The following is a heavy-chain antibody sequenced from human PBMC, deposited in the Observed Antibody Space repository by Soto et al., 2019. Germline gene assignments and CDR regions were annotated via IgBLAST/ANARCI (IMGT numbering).Heavy chain of an antibody. CDR1: GFTFGDYA. V-gene: IGHV3-49*03. D-gene: IGHD5-12*01. CDR2: IRSKAYGGTT. J-gene: IGHJ6*04. Sequence: GGSLRLSCTASGFTFGDYAMSWFRQAPGKGLEWVGFIRSKAYGGTTEYAASVKGRFTISRDDSKSIAYLQMNSLKTEDTAVYYCTRGPWGQYSGYDPSSDRWGKGTTVTVSS. CDR3: TRGPWGQYSGYDPSSDR.